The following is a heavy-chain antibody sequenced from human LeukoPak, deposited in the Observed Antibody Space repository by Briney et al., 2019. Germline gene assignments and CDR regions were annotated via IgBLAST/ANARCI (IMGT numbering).Heavy chain of an antibody. J-gene: IGHJ6*03. Sequence: SETLSLTCAVYGGSFSGYYWSWIRQPPGKGLEWIGEINHSGSTKYNPSLKSRVTISVDTSKNQFSLKLSSVTAADTAVYYCARGRTHCSSTSCYKNQYYYYYMDVWGKGTTVTVSS. CDR2: INHSGST. V-gene: IGHV4-34*01. CDR1: GGSFSGYY. CDR3: ARGRTHCSSTSCYKNQYYYYYMDV. D-gene: IGHD2-2*02.